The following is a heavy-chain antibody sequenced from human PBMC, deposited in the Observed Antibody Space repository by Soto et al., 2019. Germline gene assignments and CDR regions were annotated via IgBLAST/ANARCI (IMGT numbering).Heavy chain of an antibody. Sequence: GGSLRLSCTASGFTFGDYAMSWVRQAPGKGLEWVGFIRSKAYGGTTEYAASVKGRFTISRDDSKSIAYLQMNSLKTEDTAVYYCRYYYDSSGYYGRGAFDIWGQGAMVTVSS. CDR3: RYYYDSSGYYGRGAFDI. CDR2: IRSKAYGGTT. CDR1: GFTFGDYA. D-gene: IGHD3-22*01. J-gene: IGHJ3*02. V-gene: IGHV3-49*04.